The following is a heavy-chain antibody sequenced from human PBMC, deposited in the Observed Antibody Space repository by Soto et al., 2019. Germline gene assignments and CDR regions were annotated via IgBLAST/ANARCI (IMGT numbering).Heavy chain of an antibody. CDR1: GLTFSAAG. CDR2: IANDGRSE. CDR3: AKAKGRTAIDY. V-gene: IGHV3-30*18. J-gene: IGHJ4*02. Sequence: QVHLVESGGGVVQPGRSLRLSCAASGLTFSAAGMHWVRQAPGKGLEWVAVIANDGRSESYADSVKGRFTISRDNSQNRLYLQMNGLRAEDTTVYYCAKAKGRTAIDYWGQGTLVSVSS.